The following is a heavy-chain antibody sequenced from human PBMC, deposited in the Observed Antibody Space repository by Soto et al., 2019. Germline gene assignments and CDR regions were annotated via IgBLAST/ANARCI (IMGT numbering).Heavy chain of an antibody. CDR3: ARTIGP. J-gene: IGHJ5*02. CDR2: INAGNGNT. D-gene: IGHD1-26*01. Sequence: QVQLVQSGSEMKKPGASVKVSCKAFRYTFTSYAIHWVLQAPGQRLEWMVWINAGNGNTKYSQKFQGRVTITRDTSASTDYMELSSLRAEDTYVYYCARTIGPWGQGNLVTVSS. V-gene: IGHV1-3*01. CDR1: RYTFTSYA.